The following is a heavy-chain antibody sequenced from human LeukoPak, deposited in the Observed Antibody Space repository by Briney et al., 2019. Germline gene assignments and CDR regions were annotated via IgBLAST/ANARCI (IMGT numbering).Heavy chain of an antibody. CDR2: ISAYNGNT. CDR3: ARDPVGITIFGVVSWFDP. V-gene: IGHV1-18*01. D-gene: IGHD3-3*01. CDR1: GYTFTTYG. Sequence: ASVKVSCKASGYTFTTYGISWVRQAPGQGLEWMGWISAYNGNTNYAQKFQGRVTMTTDTSTSTAYMELRSLRSDDTAVYYCARDPVGITIFGVVSWFDPWGQGTLVTVSS. J-gene: IGHJ5*02.